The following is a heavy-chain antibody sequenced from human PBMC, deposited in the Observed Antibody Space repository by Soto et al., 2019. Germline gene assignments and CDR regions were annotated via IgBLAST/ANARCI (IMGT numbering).Heavy chain of an antibody. CDR1: GGTISSYY. Sequence: SETLSLTCTVSGGTISSYYWSWIRQPPGKGLEWIGYIYYSGSTNYNPSLKSRVTISVDTSKNQFSLKLSSVTAADTAVYYCARWGLGSAQDVWGQGTTVTVS. CDR3: ARWGLGSAQDV. D-gene: IGHD6-6*01. CDR2: IYYSGST. V-gene: IGHV4-59*01. J-gene: IGHJ6*02.